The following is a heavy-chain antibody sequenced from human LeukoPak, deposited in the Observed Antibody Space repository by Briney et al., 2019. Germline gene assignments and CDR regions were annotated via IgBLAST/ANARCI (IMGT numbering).Heavy chain of an antibody. CDR3: ARASYSYDISGWVPFDY. D-gene: IGHD3-22*01. CDR1: GGSISSSRYF. J-gene: IGHJ4*02. CDR2: IFYSGST. V-gene: IGHV4-39*07. Sequence: SETLSLTCTVSGGSISSSRYFWGWIRQPPGRGLEWIGSIFYSGSTYYNPSLKSRVTISLDTSKNQFSLNLRSVTAADTAVYYCARASYSYDISGWVPFDYWGQGTLVTVSS.